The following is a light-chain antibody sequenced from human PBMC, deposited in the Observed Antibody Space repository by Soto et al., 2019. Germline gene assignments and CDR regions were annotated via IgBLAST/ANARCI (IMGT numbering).Light chain of an antibody. Sequence: IQMTQSPSSLSASVVDRVTITCQATQDIRKYLNWYQQKPGKAPKLLIYDASTRASGVPARFSGGGSGTEFTLTISTLQSEDFAVYYCQQRSNWPLITFGQGTRLEI. CDR1: QDIRKY. CDR2: DAS. J-gene: IGKJ5*01. V-gene: IGKV1-33*01. CDR3: QQRSNWPLIT.